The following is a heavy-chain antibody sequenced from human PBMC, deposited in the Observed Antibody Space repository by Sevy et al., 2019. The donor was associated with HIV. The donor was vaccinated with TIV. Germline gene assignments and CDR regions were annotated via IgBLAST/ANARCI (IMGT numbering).Heavy chain of an antibody. D-gene: IGHD2-15*01. CDR3: ARDRRANRPGWPAGYFQH. CDR1: GGTFSSYA. CDR2: IIPIFGTA. Sequence: ASVKVSCKASGGTFSSYAISWVRQAPGQGLEWMGGIIPIFGTANYAQKFQGRVTITADESTSTAYMELSSLRSEDTAMYYCARDRRANRPGWPAGYFQHWGQGTLVTVSS. J-gene: IGHJ1*01. V-gene: IGHV1-69*13.